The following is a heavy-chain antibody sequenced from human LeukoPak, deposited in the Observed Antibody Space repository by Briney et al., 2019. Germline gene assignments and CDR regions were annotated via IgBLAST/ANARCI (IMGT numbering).Heavy chain of an antibody. Sequence: GGSLRLSCAASGFTFSSYGMHWVRQAPGKGLEWVSVISYDGSNKYYADSVKGRFTIYRDNSKNTLYLQMNSLRAEDTAVYYCAKDRGAGSGWLFGEYYFDYWGQGTLVTVSS. CDR2: ISYDGSNK. CDR3: AKDRGAGSGWLFGEYYFDY. D-gene: IGHD3-10*02. V-gene: IGHV3-30*18. J-gene: IGHJ4*02. CDR1: GFTFSSYG.